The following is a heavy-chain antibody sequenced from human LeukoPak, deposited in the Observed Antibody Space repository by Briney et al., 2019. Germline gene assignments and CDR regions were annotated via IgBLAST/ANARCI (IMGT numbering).Heavy chain of an antibody. CDR1: GYTFTGYY. Sequence: ASVKLSCKASGYTFTGYYMHWVRQAPGQGLEWMGWINPNSGGTNYAQKFQGRVTMTRDTSISTAYMELSRLRSEDTAVYYCARVHHYFDIAFDYWGQGTLVTVSS. V-gene: IGHV1-2*02. CDR2: INPNSGGT. D-gene: IGHD3-22*01. CDR3: ARVHHYFDIAFDY. J-gene: IGHJ4*02.